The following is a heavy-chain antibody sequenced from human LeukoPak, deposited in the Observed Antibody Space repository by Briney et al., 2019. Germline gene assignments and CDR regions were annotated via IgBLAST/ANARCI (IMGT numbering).Heavy chain of an antibody. D-gene: IGHD2-15*01. CDR3: ARDSSSSYDY. CDR1: GFTVSNNY. Sequence: GGSLRLSCAASGFTVSNNYMNWVRQAPGKGLEWVSVIYSGGSTYYADSVKGRFTISRDNSKNTLYLQMNSLRAEDTAVYYCARDSSSSYDYWGQGTLVTVSS. J-gene: IGHJ4*02. CDR2: IYSGGST. V-gene: IGHV3-53*01.